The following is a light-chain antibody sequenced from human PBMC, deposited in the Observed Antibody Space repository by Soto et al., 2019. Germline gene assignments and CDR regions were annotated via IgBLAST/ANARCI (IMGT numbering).Light chain of an antibody. CDR3: QQYNSYSYT. J-gene: IGKJ2*01. Sequence: DIPMTQSPSTLSASVGDSVTITCRASQSISSWLAWYQQKPGKAPKLLIYDASSLEGGVPSRFSGSGSGTEFTLTISCVQPDDFATYYCQQYNSYSYTFGQGTKLDIK. CDR1: QSISSW. V-gene: IGKV1-5*01. CDR2: DAS.